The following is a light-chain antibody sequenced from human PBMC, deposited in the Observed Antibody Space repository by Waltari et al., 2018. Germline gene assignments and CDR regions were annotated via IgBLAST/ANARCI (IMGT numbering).Light chain of an antibody. Sequence: QSALTQPPSVSAAPGQKVTISCSGSTSNIGHTYVSWYQHLPGTAPKLLIYGNNKRPSGIPDRFSGSKSGTSATLGITGLQTGDEGDYYCGTWDGSARVFGGGTKLTVL. V-gene: IGLV1-51*01. J-gene: IGLJ3*02. CDR1: TSNIGHTY. CDR3: GTWDGSARV. CDR2: GNN.